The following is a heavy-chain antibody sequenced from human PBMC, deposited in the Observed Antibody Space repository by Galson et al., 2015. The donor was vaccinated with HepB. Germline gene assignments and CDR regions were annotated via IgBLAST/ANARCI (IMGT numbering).Heavy chain of an antibody. D-gene: IGHD2-15*01. CDR2: INTNTGNP. V-gene: IGHV7-4-1*02. CDR3: ARVYCSATSCYPSFDYCYFDL. J-gene: IGHJ2*01. CDR1: GYPFTTYA. Sequence: SVKVSCTASGYPFTTYAMNWVRQAPGQGLEWMGWINTNTGNPTYAQGFTGRFVFSLDTSVSTAYLQINSLKAEDTAVYYCARVYCSATSCYPSFDYCYFDLWGRGTLVTVSS.